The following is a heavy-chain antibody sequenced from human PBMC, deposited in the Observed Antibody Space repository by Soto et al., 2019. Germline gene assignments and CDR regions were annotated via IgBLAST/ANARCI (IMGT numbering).Heavy chain of an antibody. CDR3: TADLSPPEGPSHPIDY. J-gene: IGHJ4*02. V-gene: IGHV3-15*01. CDR2: MKSNGAT. D-gene: IGHD3-16*02. CDR1: GFTFNNAW. Sequence: EVQLVESGGGLVTPGGSLRLSCVVSGFTFNNAWMNWVRQAPGKGLEWVGRMKSNGATDYAAFVKGRFTFSRDDSRGTLYLQMNSLETEDTAVYYCTADLSPPEGPSHPIDYWGQGTLVTVSS.